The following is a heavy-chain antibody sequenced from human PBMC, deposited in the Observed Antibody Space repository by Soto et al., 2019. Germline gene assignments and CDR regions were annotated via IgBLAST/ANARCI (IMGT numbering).Heavy chain of an antibody. J-gene: IGHJ5*02. D-gene: IGHD3-16*01. Sequence: QVQLVESVGGLVKPAGSLKLSCAASGFSFSDYYMSWIRQAPGKGLEWISYISNSGRTIYYADSLKGRFTISRDNAKNSLYLQMNSLRVDDTAMYYCARLPYPWGWFDPWGQGTLVTVSS. V-gene: IGHV3-11*01. CDR3: ARLPYPWGWFDP. CDR1: GFSFSDYY. CDR2: ISNSGRTI.